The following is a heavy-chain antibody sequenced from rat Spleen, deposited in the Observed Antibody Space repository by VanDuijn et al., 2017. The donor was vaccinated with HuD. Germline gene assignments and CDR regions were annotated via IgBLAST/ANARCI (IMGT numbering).Heavy chain of an antibody. Sequence: EVQLVESGGGLVQPGRSMKLSCAASGLSFSNYDMAWVRQAPTKGLEWVASITNAAGKVYYSDSVKGRFTISRDTAQNILYLQMNSLQTEDTATYYCATSYMPFDYWGQGVRVTVSS. J-gene: IGHJ2*01. CDR1: GLSFSNYD. CDR3: ATSYMPFDY. D-gene: IGHD1-2*01. V-gene: IGHV5-25*01. CDR2: ITNAAGKV.